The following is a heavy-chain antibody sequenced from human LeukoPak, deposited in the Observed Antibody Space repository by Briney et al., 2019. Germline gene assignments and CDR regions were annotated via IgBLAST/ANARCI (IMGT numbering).Heavy chain of an antibody. CDR3: AKETAAAPFAS. CDR2: IYYSGST. V-gene: IGHV4-39*01. J-gene: IGHJ4*02. D-gene: IGHD6-13*01. Sequence: SETLSLTCTVSGGSISSSSYYWGWIRQPPGKGLEWIGSIYYSGSTYYNPSLKSRVTISVDTSKNQFSLKLSSVTAADTAVYYCAKETAAAPFASWGQGTLVTVSS. CDR1: GGSISSSSYY.